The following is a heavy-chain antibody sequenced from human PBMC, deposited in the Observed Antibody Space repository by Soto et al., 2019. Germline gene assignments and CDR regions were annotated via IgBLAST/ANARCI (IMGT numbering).Heavy chain of an antibody. Sequence: SETLSLTCTVSGGSISSGGYYWSWIRQHPGKGLEWIGYIYYSGSTYYNPSLKSRVTISVDTSKNQFSLKLSSVTAADTAVYYCARDVVAFWSGYLEPDVWGKGTTVTVSS. V-gene: IGHV4-31*03. CDR1: GGSISSGGYY. D-gene: IGHD3-3*01. CDR2: IYYSGST. CDR3: ARDVVAFWSGYLEPDV. J-gene: IGHJ6*04.